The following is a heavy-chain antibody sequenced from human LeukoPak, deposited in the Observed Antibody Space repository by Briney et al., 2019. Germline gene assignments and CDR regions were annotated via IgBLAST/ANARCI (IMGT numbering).Heavy chain of an antibody. CDR3: AKDIGYYYGSGSYYKD. V-gene: IGHV3-74*01. CDR2: INTDGSTT. Sequence: GGSLRLSCAASGFTFSNYWMHWVRQAPGKGLVWVSRINTDGSTTHYADSVQGRFTISRDNGKNSLYLQMNSLRAEDTALYYCAKDIGYYYGSGSYYKDWGQGTLVTVSS. CDR1: GFTFSNYW. J-gene: IGHJ4*02. D-gene: IGHD3-10*01.